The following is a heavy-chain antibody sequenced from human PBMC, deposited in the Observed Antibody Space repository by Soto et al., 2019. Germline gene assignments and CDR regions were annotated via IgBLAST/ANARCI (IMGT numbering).Heavy chain of an antibody. D-gene: IGHD3-9*01. Sequence: ALEILSLTCVITNSSISSSSWWSWVRQPPGKELEWIGEIYHTGRTNYNPSLRSRVTMSIDKSNNRFSLRLSSLTAADTAVYYCVRDEAHYDILTGSSLGRAFDIWGQGTMVTVSS. CDR3: VRDEAHYDILTGSSLGRAFDI. CDR1: NSSISSSSW. CDR2: IYHTGRT. J-gene: IGHJ3*02. V-gene: IGHV4-4*02.